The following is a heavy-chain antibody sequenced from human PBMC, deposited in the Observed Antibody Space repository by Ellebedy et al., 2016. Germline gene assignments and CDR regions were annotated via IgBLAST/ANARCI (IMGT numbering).Heavy chain of an antibody. CDR2: SSGTGNDA. D-gene: IGHD1-20*01. J-gene: IGHJ4*02. Sequence: GGSLRLXXAASGFTFNSSWMHWVRQAPGKGLEWVATSSGTGNDAWYADSVKGRFTISRDNSKNTLSLQLKGLRAEDTALYYCARDGYNWIPFDNWGQGTLVTVSS. CDR1: GFTFNSSW. V-gene: IGHV3-21*04. CDR3: ARDGYNWIPFDN.